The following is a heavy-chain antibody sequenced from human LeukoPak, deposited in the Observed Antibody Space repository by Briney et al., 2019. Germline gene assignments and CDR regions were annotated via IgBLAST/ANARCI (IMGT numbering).Heavy chain of an antibody. J-gene: IGHJ4*02. CDR2: INAGNGNT. D-gene: IGHD6-13*01. CDR3: ARDKQQLDYFDY. Sequence: ASVKVSCKASGYTFTSYAMHWVRQAPGQRLEWMGWINAGNGNTKYSQKFQGGVTITRDTSASTAYMELSSLRSEDTAVYYCARDKQQLDYFDYWGQGTLVTVSS. V-gene: IGHV1-3*01. CDR1: GYTFTSYA.